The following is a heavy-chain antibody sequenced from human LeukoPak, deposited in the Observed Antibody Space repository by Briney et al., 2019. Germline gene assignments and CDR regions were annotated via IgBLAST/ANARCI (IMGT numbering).Heavy chain of an antibody. J-gene: IGHJ4*02. CDR2: MKPNSGNT. D-gene: IGHD2-15*01. Sequence: ASVKGSCKASGYTFTSHGISWGRQGPGQGVEWVGWMKPNSGNTGYAQKFQGRVTMTRNTSISTAYMELSSLRSEDTAVYYCARGRVCSGGTCYSGRDYFDYWGQGTLVTVSS. V-gene: IGHV1-8*02. CDR3: ARGRVCSGGTCYSGRDYFDY. CDR1: GYTFTSHG.